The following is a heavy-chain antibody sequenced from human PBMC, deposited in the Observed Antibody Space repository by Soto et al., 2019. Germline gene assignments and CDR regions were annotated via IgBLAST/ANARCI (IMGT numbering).Heavy chain of an antibody. CDR2: IYYSGST. CDR1: GGSISSGGYY. V-gene: IGHV4-31*01. J-gene: IGHJ6*02. D-gene: IGHD2-2*01. CDR3: ARDRRYCSSTSCAHNYYSYGMDV. Sequence: QVQLQESGPGLVKPSQTLSLTCTVSGGSISSGGYYWSWIRQHPGKGLEWIGYIYYSGSTYYNPSLKGLVTITLATSKNKFSVKLSSVTAADTAVYYCARDRRYCSSTSCAHNYYSYGMDVWGQGTTVTVSS.